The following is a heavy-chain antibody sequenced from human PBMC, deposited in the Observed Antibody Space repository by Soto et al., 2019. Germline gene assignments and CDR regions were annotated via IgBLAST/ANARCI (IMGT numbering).Heavy chain of an antibody. CDR1: GFSVRTNY. CDR2: FESGGSI. J-gene: IGHJ4*02. CDR3: ARAGVTPHFFDY. Sequence: EVQLVETGGGLIQPGGSLRLSCAASGFSVRTNYMSWVRQAPGKGLEWVSVFESGGSIYYADSVNGRFIISRDYAKNTVYLQMNSLRADDTAVYYCARAGVTPHFFDYWGQGTLVTVSS. V-gene: IGHV3-53*02. D-gene: IGHD2-21*02.